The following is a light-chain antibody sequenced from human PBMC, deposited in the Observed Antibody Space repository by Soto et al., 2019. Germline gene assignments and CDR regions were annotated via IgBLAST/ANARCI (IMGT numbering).Light chain of an antibody. CDR3: QQRSNWPRLT. J-gene: IGKJ4*02. V-gene: IGKV3-11*01. CDR2: DAS. CDR1: QSVSRY. Sequence: EIVLTQSPATLSLSPGERATLSCRASQSVSRYLAWYQQKPGQAPRLLIYDASNRATGIPDRFSGSGSGTDFTLTISSIEPEDVAGYYCQQRSNWPRLTFGGGNKVEIK.